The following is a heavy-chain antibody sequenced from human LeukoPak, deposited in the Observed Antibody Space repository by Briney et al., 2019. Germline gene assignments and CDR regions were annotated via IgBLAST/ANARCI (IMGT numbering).Heavy chain of an antibody. D-gene: IGHD2-2*01. Sequence: GGSLRLSCAASGFTFSSYSMNWVRQAPGKGLEWVSSISSSSSYIYYADSVKGRFTISRDNAKNSLYLQMNSLRAEDTAVYYCAKYYCSSTSCYFDYWGQGTLVTVSS. V-gene: IGHV3-21*01. CDR1: GFTFSSYS. CDR2: ISSSSSYI. CDR3: AKYYCSSTSCYFDY. J-gene: IGHJ4*02.